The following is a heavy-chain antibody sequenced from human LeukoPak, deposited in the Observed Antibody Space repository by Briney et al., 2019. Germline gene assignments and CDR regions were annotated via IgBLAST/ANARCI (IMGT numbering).Heavy chain of an antibody. V-gene: IGHV4-39*01. CDR2: IYYSGST. D-gene: IGHD3-22*01. J-gene: IGHJ4*02. CDR1: GGSISSSSYY. CDR3: ARQQAKGYDSSGYHDY. Sequence: SETLSLTCTVSGGSISSSSYYWGWIRQPPGKGLEWIGSIYYSGSTYYNPSLKSRVTISVDTSKNQFSLKLSSVTAADTAVYYCARQQAKGYDSSGYHDYWGQGTLVTASS.